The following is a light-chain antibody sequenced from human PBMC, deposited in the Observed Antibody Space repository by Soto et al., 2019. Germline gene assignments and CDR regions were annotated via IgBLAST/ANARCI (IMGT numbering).Light chain of an antibody. CDR1: SNDVGLYNY. V-gene: IGLV2-14*03. CDR3: SSYTITATL. CDR2: DVT. J-gene: IGLJ2*01. Sequence: QSALTQPASVSGSPGQSITISCTGSSNDVGLYNYVSWYQQHPGKAPKLVISDVTNRPSGVSDRFSGSKSGNTAFPTISGLQAEDEADYYCSSYTITATLFGRGTKVTVL.